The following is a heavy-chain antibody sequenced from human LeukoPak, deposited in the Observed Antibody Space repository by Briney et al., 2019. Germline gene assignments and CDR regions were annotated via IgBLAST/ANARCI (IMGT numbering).Heavy chain of an antibody. J-gene: IGHJ4*02. Sequence: SETLSLTCAVSGGSISSGGYYWGWIRQHPGKGLESIEYIYYSGSTYYNPSLKSRVTISVDTSKNQFSLKLSSVTAADTAVYYCARDSILTGYTYYFDYWGQGTLVTVSS. CDR2: IYYSGST. CDR1: GGSISSGGYY. CDR3: ARDSILTGYTYYFDY. D-gene: IGHD3-9*01. V-gene: IGHV4-31*11.